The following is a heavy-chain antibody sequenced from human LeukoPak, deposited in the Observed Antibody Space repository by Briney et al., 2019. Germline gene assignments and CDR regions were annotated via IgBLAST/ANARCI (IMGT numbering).Heavy chain of an antibody. J-gene: IGHJ4*02. CDR1: GFTFSSYW. V-gene: IGHV3-23*01. D-gene: IGHD3-16*01. Sequence: GGSLRLSCAASGFTFSSYWMSWVRQAPGKGLEWVSAISGSGGSTYYADSVKGRFTISRDNSKNTLYLQMNSLRAEDTAVYYCAKDSRLVQAYYFDYWGQGTLVTVSS. CDR3: AKDSRLVQAYYFDY. CDR2: ISGSGGST.